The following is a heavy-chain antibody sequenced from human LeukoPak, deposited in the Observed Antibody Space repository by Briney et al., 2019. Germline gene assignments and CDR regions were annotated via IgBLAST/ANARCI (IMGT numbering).Heavy chain of an antibody. CDR2: ITSSGSTM. J-gene: IGHJ4*02. V-gene: IGHV3-11*01. CDR1: RFTFSDYY. D-gene: IGHD6-19*01. CDR3: ARFGGSGWSLDY. Sequence: PGGSLRPSCAASRFTFSDYYMGWIRRAPGKGLEWVSYITSSGSTMNYADSVKGRFTISRDNAKSSLYLQMNSLRAEDTAVYYCARFGGSGWSLDYWGQGTLVTVSS.